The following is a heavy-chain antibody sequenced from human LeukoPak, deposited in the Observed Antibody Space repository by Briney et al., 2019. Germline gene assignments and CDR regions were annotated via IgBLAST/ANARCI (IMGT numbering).Heavy chain of an antibody. CDR1: GVSFSGYY. D-gene: IGHD3-10*01. J-gene: IGHJ6*03. Sequence: SETLSLTCAVYGVSFSGYYWSWIRQPPGKGLEGIGEINHSGSTNYNASLKSRVTISGDTSKNQFSLKLSSVTAADTAVYYCARAHGSGSYYYYYYMDVWGKGTTVTVSS. CDR3: ARAHGSGSYYYYYYMDV. V-gene: IGHV4-34*01. CDR2: INHSGST.